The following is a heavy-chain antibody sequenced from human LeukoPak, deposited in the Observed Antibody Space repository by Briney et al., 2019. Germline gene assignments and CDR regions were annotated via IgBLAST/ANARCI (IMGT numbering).Heavy chain of an antibody. V-gene: IGHV1-2*02. D-gene: IGHD3-3*02. CDR2: VNPNSGDT. CDR1: GYTFTGYY. CDR3: ASGRTIFYYYMDV. J-gene: IGHJ6*03. Sequence: ASVKVSCKASGYTFTGYYLHWVRQAPGQGLEWMGCVNPNSGDTNYAQKFQGSVTMTRDTSISTVYMELSRLRSDDTAVYYCASGRTIFYYYMDVWGKGTTVTISS.